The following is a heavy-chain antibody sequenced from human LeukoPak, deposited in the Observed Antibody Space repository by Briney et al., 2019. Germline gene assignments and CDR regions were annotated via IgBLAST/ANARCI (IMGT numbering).Heavy chain of an antibody. Sequence: SETLSLTCTVSGGSISSGDYYWSWIRQPPGKGLEWIGYIYYSGSTYYNPSLKSRVTISVDTSKNQFSLKLSSVTAADTAVYYCARGPQYCTNGVCPFDYWGQGTLVTVSS. CDR3: ARGPQYCTNGVCPFDY. CDR2: IYYSGST. D-gene: IGHD2-8*01. J-gene: IGHJ4*02. CDR1: GGSISSGDYY. V-gene: IGHV4-30-4*08.